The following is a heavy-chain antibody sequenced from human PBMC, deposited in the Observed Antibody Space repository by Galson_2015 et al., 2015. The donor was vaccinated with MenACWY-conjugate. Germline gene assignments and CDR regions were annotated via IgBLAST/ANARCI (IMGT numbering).Heavy chain of an antibody. J-gene: IGHJ4*02. D-gene: IGHD6-19*01. V-gene: IGHV3-7*03. CDR1: GFTLSRYW. CDR3: GTTIFGQWLIDF. CDR2: IRQDGSEK. Sequence: SLRLSCAASGFTLSRYWMSWVRQAPGKGLEWVANIRQDGSEKYYGDSVKDRFTISRDNADNSLYLQLNSLRAEDTAVYYCGTTIFGQWLIDFWGQGTLVTVSS.